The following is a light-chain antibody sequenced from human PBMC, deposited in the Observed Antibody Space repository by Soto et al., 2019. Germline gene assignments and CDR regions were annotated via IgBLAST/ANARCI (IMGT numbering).Light chain of an antibody. CDR2: GAS. CDR1: QTVSNNY. J-gene: IGKJ1*01. Sequence: ENVLTQSPGTLSLSPGERATLSCRASQTVSNNYLAWYQQNPGQSPRLLISGASDRATGIPDRFSGSGSGTDFTLTISRLEPEDFAVYFCQQYGNSPGTFGPGTKVEIK. CDR3: QQYGNSPGT. V-gene: IGKV3-20*01.